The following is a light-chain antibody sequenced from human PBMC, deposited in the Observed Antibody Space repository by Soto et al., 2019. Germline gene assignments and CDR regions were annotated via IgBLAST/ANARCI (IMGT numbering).Light chain of an antibody. Sequence: EIVMTQSPATLSVSPGERATLSCRASQSVSSNLAWYQQKPGQAPRLLIYGASTRATGIPARLSGSGSGIEFTLTISKLQSEDFSVYYCQQYANGPLVYTFDEGTKLVIK. CDR2: GAS. CDR1: QSVSSN. V-gene: IGKV3-15*01. J-gene: IGKJ2*01. CDR3: QQYANGPLVYT.